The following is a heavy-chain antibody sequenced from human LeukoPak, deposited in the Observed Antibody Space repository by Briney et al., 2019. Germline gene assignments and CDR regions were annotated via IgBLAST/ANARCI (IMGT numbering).Heavy chain of an antibody. J-gene: IGHJ4*02. Sequence: GGSLRLSCAASGFTSNDYYMSWIRQAPGTRLEWVSYISGSSSFTNYTDSVKGRFTISRDNSKNSLYLHMNILRGEDTAVYFCAKSRYSSSWYTIYCWGQGTLVTVSS. CDR3: AKSRYSSSWYTIYC. CDR1: GFTSNDYY. D-gene: IGHD6-13*01. V-gene: IGHV3-11*03. CDR2: ISGSSSFT.